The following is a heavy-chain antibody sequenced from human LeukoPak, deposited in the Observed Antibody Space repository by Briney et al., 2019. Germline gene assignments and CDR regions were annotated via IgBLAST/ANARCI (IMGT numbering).Heavy chain of an antibody. CDR2: ISAYNGNT. J-gene: IGHJ4*02. CDR1: GGIFSSYA. CDR3: ARDRHPHSGSYQRLAY. V-gene: IGHV1-18*01. D-gene: IGHD1-26*01. Sequence: GASVKVSCKASGGIFSSYAISWVRQAPGQGLEWMGWISAYNGNTNYAQKLQGRVTMTTDTSTSTAYMELRSLRSDDTAVYYCARDRHPHSGSYQRLAYWGQGTLVTVSS.